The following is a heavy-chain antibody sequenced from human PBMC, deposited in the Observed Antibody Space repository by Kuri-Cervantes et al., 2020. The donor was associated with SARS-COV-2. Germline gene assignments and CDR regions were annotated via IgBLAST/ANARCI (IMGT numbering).Heavy chain of an antibody. Sequence: GESLKISCAASGFTFSSYAMHWVRQAPGKGLEWVAVISYDGSNKYYADSVKGRFTISRDNSKNTLYLQMNSLRAEDTAVYHCARDRGIVVVPAEGYFDYWGQGTLVTVSS. CDR3: ARDRGIVVVPAEGYFDY. D-gene: IGHD2-2*01. CDR1: GFTFSSYA. CDR2: ISYDGSNK. J-gene: IGHJ4*02. V-gene: IGHV3-30-3*01.